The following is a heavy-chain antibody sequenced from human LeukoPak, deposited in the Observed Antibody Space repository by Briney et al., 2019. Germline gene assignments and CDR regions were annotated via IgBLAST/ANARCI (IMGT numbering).Heavy chain of an antibody. D-gene: IGHD1-26*01. CDR3: ARDKAVGPTLLDY. J-gene: IGHJ4*02. CDR2: IKQDGSEI. CDR1: GFTFSSYG. Sequence: GGSLRLSCAASGFTFSSYGMHWVRQAPGKGPEWAANIKQDGSEIYYVDSVKGRFTISRDNARNSLFLQMNSLRAEDTAVYYCARDKAVGPTLLDYWGQGTLVTVSS. V-gene: IGHV3-7*01.